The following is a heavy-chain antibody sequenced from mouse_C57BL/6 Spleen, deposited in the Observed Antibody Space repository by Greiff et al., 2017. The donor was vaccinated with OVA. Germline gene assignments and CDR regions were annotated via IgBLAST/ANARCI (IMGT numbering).Heavy chain of an antibody. J-gene: IGHJ3*01. V-gene: IGHV5-17*01. Sequence: EVQLVESGGGLVKPGGSLKLSCAASGFTFSDYGMHWVRQAPEKGLEWVAYISSGSSTIYYADTVKGRFTISRDNAKNTLFLQMTSLRSEDTAMYYCARETGTPFAYWGQGTLVTVSA. D-gene: IGHD4-1*01. CDR3: ARETGTPFAY. CDR1: GFTFSDYG. CDR2: ISSGSSTI.